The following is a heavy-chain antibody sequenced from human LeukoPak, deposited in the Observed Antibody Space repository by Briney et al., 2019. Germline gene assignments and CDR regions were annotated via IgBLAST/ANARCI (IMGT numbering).Heavy chain of an antibody. J-gene: IGHJ4*02. Sequence: GGSLRISCAASGFTFSSHGMHWVRQAPGKRLEWVAVISYDGSNKYYADSVKGRFTISRDNSKNTLYLQMNSLRAEDTAVYYCAKGKGELFDYWGQGTLVTVSS. V-gene: IGHV3-30*18. CDR1: GFTFSSHG. D-gene: IGHD1-26*01. CDR2: ISYDGSNK. CDR3: AKGKGELFDY.